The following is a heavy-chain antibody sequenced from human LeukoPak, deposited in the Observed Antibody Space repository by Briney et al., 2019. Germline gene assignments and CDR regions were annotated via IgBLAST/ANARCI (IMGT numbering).Heavy chain of an antibody. V-gene: IGHV2-5*02. CDR1: VFSLSTSGLG. CDR3: ALSPDIAAAGIMSWFDP. J-gene: IGHJ5*02. Sequence: SGPTLVNPTQTLTVTCTFSVFSLSTSGLGVGWIRQPPGKALEWLAVIYWDDDKRYSPSLKSRLTITKDTSKKQVVLTMTNMDPVDTAIYYCALSPDIAAAGIMSWFDPWGQGTLVTVSS. D-gene: IGHD6-13*01. CDR2: IYWDDDK.